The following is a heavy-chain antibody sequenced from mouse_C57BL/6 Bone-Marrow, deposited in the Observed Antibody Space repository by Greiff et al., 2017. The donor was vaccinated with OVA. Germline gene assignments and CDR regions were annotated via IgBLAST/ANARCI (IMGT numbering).Heavy chain of an antibody. J-gene: IGHJ2*01. Sequence: QVQLQQPGTELVKPGASVKLSCKASGYTFTSYWMHWVKQRPGQGLEWIGNINPSNGGTNYNEKFKGKATLTVDKSSSTAYMQRSSLTSEDSAVYYGARKADYGNYVDYCCQGTTLTVSS. V-gene: IGHV1-53*01. CDR1: GYTFTSYW. CDR2: INPSNGGT. D-gene: IGHD2-1*01. CDR3: ARKADYGNYVDY.